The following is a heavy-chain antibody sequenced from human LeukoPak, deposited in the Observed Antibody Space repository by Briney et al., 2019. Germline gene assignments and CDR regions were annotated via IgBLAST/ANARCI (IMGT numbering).Heavy chain of an antibody. CDR3: ARDNGRTLTTFDY. J-gene: IGHJ4*02. CDR1: GFTFSSYG. D-gene: IGHD4/OR15-4a*01. V-gene: IGHV3-33*05. CDR2: IEYDGSYK. Sequence: PGGSLRLSCEVSGFTFSSYGMHWVRQAPGKGLEWVAFIEYDGSYKKEADSVKGRFTISRDKSKNTLHLQMNSLRAEDTAVYYCARDNGRTLTTFDYWGQGTLVTVSS.